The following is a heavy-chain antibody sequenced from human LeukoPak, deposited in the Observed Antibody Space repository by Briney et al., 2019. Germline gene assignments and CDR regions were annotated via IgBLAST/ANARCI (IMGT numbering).Heavy chain of an antibody. CDR1: GYTLTELS. J-gene: IGHJ5*02. D-gene: IGHD6-13*01. CDR2: FDPENGDT. Sequence: GASVKVSCKVSGYTLTELSIHWVRQAPGKGLEWMGGFDPENGDTIYAQKFQGRVTMTQETSTDTAYMELSRLRSDDTAVYYCAAGVGIAAAPLNWFDPWGQGTLVTVSS. V-gene: IGHV1-24*01. CDR3: AAGVGIAAAPLNWFDP.